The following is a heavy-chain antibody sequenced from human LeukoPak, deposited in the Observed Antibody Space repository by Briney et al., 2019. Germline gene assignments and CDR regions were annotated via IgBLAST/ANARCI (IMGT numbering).Heavy chain of an antibody. CDR1: GFTFSNYW. V-gene: IGHV3-7*04. Sequence: GGSLRLSCAASGFTFSNYWMSWVRQAPGKGLEWVANINQDGSEKYSVDSVKGRFTISRDNAKNSLYLQMNSLRAEDTAVYYRARAYYFDSRNYYNPTSSFDYWGQGTLVTVSS. D-gene: IGHD3-10*01. CDR3: ARAYYFDSRNYYNPTSSFDY. J-gene: IGHJ4*02. CDR2: INQDGSEK.